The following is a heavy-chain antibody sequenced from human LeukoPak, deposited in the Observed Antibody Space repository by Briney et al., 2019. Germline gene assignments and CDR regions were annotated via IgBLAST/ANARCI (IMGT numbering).Heavy chain of an antibody. CDR1: GFTFSSYG. Sequence: PGGSLRLSCAASGFTFSSYGMHWVRQAPGKGLEWVAVIWYDGSNKYYADSVKGRFTISRDNSKNTLYLQMNSLRAEDTAVYYCARASGYCSSTRCYTGLFDYWGQGTLVTVSS. J-gene: IGHJ4*02. CDR3: ARASGYCSSTRCYTGLFDY. CDR2: IWYDGSNK. D-gene: IGHD2-2*02. V-gene: IGHV3-33*01.